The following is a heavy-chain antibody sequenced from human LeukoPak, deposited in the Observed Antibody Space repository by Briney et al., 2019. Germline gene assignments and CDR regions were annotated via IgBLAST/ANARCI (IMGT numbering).Heavy chain of an antibody. CDR1: GYSFTNYW. V-gene: IGHV5-51*01. J-gene: IGHJ5*02. CDR3: ARLPYCGGDCYPNWFDT. CDR2: IYPGDSAT. Sequence: GESLKISCKGSGYSFTNYWIGWVRQLPGKGLELMGVIYPGDSATRYSPSFQGQVAISVDKSIRTAYLQWSSLKASDIAMYYCARLPYCGGDCYPNWFDTWGQGTLVTVSS. D-gene: IGHD2-21*02.